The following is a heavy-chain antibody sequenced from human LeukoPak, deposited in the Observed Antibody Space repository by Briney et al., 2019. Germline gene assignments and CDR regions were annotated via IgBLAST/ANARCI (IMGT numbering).Heavy chain of an antibody. Sequence: ASVKVSCKASGYTFTSYGISWVRQAPGQGLKWMGWISAYNGNTNYAQKLQGRVTMTTDTSTSTAYVELRSLRSDDTAVYYCARATAYEVYYFDYWGQGTLVTVSS. CDR3: ARATAYEVYYFDY. D-gene: IGHD3-3*01. J-gene: IGHJ4*02. CDR1: GYTFTSYG. CDR2: ISAYNGNT. V-gene: IGHV1-18*01.